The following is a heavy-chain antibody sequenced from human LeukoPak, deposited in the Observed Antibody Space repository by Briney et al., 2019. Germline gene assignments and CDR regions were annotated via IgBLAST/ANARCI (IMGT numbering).Heavy chain of an antibody. CDR3: ARGYSYGPVDY. V-gene: IGHV3-7*01. CDR2: IKQDGSEK. J-gene: IGHJ4*02. Sequence: GGSLRLSCAASGFTFSSYWMGWVRQAPGKGLEWVANIKQDGSEKYYVDSVKGRFTISRDNAKNSLYLQMNSLRAEDTAVYYCARGYSYGPVDYWGQGTLVTVSS. D-gene: IGHD5-18*01. CDR1: GFTFSSYW.